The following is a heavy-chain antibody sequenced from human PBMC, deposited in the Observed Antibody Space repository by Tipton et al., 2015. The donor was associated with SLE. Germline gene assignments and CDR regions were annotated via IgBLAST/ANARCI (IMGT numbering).Heavy chain of an antibody. CDR2: IYYSGTS. Sequence: TLSLTCSVSGVAIINNYYWVWIRQPPGKGLEWIGNIYYSGTSNYNSSLKSRVTMSVDPVANRFSLKLKSVTAADTAVYYCARVPALYYYYMDVWGKGTTVTVSS. D-gene: IGHD2-2*01. J-gene: IGHJ6*03. V-gene: IGHV4-39*07. CDR1: GVAIINNYY. CDR3: ARVPALYYYYMDV.